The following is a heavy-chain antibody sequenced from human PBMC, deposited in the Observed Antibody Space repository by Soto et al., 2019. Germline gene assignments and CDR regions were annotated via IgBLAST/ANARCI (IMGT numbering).Heavy chain of an antibody. J-gene: IGHJ4*02. CDR1: GFTISSYA. CDR2: ISSNGGST. Sequence: GGSLRLSCSVFGFTISSYAMHWVRQAPGKGLQYVSSISSNGGSTYYADSVMGRFTISRDNSKNTLYLQMSSLRVEDTAVYYCVKDRYVDYWGQGTLVTVSS. V-gene: IGHV3-64D*06. CDR3: VKDRYVDY.